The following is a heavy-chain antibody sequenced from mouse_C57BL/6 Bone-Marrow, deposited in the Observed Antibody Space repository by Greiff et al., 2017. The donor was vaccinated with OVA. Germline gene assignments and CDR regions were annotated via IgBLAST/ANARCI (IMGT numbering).Heavy chain of an antibody. Sequence: EVQLQQSGPELVKPGASVKIPCKASGYTFTDYNMDWVKQSHGKSLEWIGDINPNNGGTNYKQKLKGKATLTVDKATSTAYMELRRLTSEETAVYNCARRRGYGSSYGWDYWGQGTLVTVSS. CDR1: GYTFTDYN. D-gene: IGHD1-1*01. CDR3: ARRRGYGSSYGWDY. V-gene: IGHV1-18*01. CDR2: INPNNGGT. J-gene: IGHJ4*01.